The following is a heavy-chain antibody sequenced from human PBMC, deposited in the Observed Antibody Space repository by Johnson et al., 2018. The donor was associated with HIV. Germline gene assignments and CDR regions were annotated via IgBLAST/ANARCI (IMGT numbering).Heavy chain of an antibody. Sequence: VQLVESGGGLVQPGGSLRLSCAASGFTFDYYGMSWVRQAPGRGLEWVSGISWNSGSIGYADSVKGRFTIFRDNAKNSLYLQMNSLRVEDTAVYYCARDPPTLGVGAFDIWGQGTMVTVSS. CDR2: ISWNSGSI. J-gene: IGHJ3*02. V-gene: IGHV3-20*04. CDR1: GFTFDYYG. D-gene: IGHD3-16*01. CDR3: ARDPPTLGVGAFDI.